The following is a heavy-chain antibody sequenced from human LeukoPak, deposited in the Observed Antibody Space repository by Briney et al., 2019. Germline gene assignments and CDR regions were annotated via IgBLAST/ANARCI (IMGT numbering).Heavy chain of an antibody. J-gene: IGHJ4*02. CDR3: ARDRDYYDTKGEGDYFDY. D-gene: IGHD3-22*01. Sequence: SEILSLTCTVSGDSISSSNYYWGWIRQPPGKGLEWIGSIYYSGSAYYNPSLMSRVTISIDTSKNQFSLKLSSVTAADTAVYYCARDRDYYDTKGEGDYFDYWGQGTLVTVSS. V-gene: IGHV4-39*07. CDR1: GDSISSSNYY. CDR2: IYYSGSA.